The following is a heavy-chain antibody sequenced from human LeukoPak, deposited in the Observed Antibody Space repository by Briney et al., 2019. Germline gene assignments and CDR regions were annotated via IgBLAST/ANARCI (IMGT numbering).Heavy chain of an antibody. J-gene: IGHJ3*02. CDR2: IKSKTDGGTT. Sequence: GGSLRLSCAASGFTFSTFAMIWVRQPPGKGLEWVGRIKSKTDGGTTDYAAPVKGRFTISRDDSKNTLYLQMNSLKTEDTAVYYCTTDTQSRYIAVAGTGAFDIWGQGTMVTVSS. D-gene: IGHD6-19*01. V-gene: IGHV3-15*01. CDR1: GFTFSTFA. CDR3: TTDTQSRYIAVAGTGAFDI.